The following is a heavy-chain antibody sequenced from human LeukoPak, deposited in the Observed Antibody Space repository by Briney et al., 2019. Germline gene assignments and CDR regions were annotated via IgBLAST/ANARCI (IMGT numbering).Heavy chain of an antibody. J-gene: IGHJ4*02. CDR2: MYNSGST. CDR1: GGSLSCSY. D-gene: IGHD4-17*01. Sequence: SETLSLTCTVSGGSLSCSYWSWIRQPPGKGLEWIAYMYNSGSTNYNPSLKSRVTISIDTSKNQFTLKLSSLTAADTAIYCCARGIESYGDYGYWGRGILVTVSS. CDR3: ARGIESYGDYGY. V-gene: IGHV4-59*01.